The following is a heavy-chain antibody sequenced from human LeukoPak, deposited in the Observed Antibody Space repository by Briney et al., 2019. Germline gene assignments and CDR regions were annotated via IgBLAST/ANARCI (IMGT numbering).Heavy chain of an antibody. CDR1: GGTTDDYG. CDR3: VKDVSSNWYSFDY. CDR2: INWDGTNT. D-gene: IGHD6-13*01. V-gene: IGHV3-20*04. Sequence: GGSLRLSCAASGGTTDDYGMSWVRQAPGKGLEWVSGINWDGTNTYYAESVKGRFTISRDSAEKSLYLQMNSLRDDDTAFYYCVKDVSSNWYSFDYWGQGTLVAVSS. J-gene: IGHJ4*02.